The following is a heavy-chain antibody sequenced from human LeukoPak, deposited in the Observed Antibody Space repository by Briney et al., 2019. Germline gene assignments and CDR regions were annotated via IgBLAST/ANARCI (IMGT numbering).Heavy chain of an antibody. CDR3: ATSIPKRIMRSGCVDV. CDR1: GFTFSSYA. Sequence: GGSLRLSCAASGFTFSSYAMHWVRQAPGKGLEWVAVISYDGSNKYYADSVKGRFTISRDNSKNTLYLQMNSLRAEDTAVYYCATSIPKRIMRSGCVDVWGQGTTVTVSS. D-gene: IGHD3-10*01. J-gene: IGHJ6*02. CDR2: ISYDGSNK. V-gene: IGHV3-30-3*01.